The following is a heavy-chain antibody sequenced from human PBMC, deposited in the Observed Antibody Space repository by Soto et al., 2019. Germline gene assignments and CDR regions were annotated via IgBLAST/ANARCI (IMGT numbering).Heavy chain of an antibody. CDR3: NSYPDFWGGHTPL. CDR1: GFSITNTW. J-gene: IGHJ4*02. CDR2: VKSKADGGTA. V-gene: IGHV3-15*07. Sequence: EVQLVESGGGLVQPGGSLRLSCAASGFSITNTWMYWVRQAPGKGLEWVGRVKSKADGGTADYAAPVKGRFTVSRDDSINTQYLQMNSLKMEDTAVYYCNSYPDFWGGHTPLWGQGTLVTVSS. D-gene: IGHD3-3*01.